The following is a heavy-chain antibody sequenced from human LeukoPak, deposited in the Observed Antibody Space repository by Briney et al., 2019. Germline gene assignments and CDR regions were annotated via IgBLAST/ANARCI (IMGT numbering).Heavy chain of an antibody. Sequence: QPGRSLRLSCAVSGFTFSDYGMHWVRQAPGKGLEWVAVIWHDGSNKYHGGSVKGRFTISRDNSKNTLYLQMNSLRAEDTAVYYCANGGRYSGYDPSIHFDYWGQGTLVTVSS. D-gene: IGHD5-12*01. CDR3: ANGGRYSGYDPSIHFDY. V-gene: IGHV3-33*06. J-gene: IGHJ4*02. CDR2: IWHDGSNK. CDR1: GFTFSDYG.